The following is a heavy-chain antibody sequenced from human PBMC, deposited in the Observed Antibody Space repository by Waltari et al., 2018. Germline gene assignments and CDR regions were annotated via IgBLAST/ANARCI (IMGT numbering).Heavy chain of an antibody. V-gene: IGHV3-23*01. CDR1: GFTFSTYG. CDR2: ISGSGGST. D-gene: IGHD3-10*01. CDR3: AKALYGGMDV. J-gene: IGHJ6*02. Sequence: EVQLLESGGGLVQPGWSLRLSCAASGFTFSTYGISWVRQAPGEGLEWVSGISGSGGSTHYADSVKGRFTISRDNSKNTLYLQMNGLRAEDTAVYYCAKALYGGMDVWGQGTTVTVSS.